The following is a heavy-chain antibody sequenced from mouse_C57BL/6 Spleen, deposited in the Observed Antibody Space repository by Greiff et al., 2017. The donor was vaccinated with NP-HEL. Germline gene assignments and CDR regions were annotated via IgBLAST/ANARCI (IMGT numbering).Heavy chain of an antibody. CDR2: IHPNSGST. J-gene: IGHJ3*01. CDR3: ARSLYYCNYAWFAY. CDR1: GYTFTSYW. V-gene: IGHV1-64*01. D-gene: IGHD2-1*01. Sequence: QVQLKQPGAELVKPGASVKLSCKASGYTFTSYWMHWVKQRPGQGLEWIGMIHPNSGSTNYNEKFKSKATLTVDKSSSTAYMQLSSLTTEDSAVYYGARSLYYCNYAWFAYWGQGTLVTVSA.